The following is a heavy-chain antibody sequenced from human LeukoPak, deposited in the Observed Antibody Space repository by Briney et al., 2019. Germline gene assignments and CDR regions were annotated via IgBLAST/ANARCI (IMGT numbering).Heavy chain of an antibody. D-gene: IGHD3-16*01. V-gene: IGHV4-31*03. CDR1: GGSISSGGYY. CDR3: ARVEWGLRAFDI. CDR2: IYYSGST. J-gene: IGHJ3*02. Sequence: PSETLSLTCTVSGGSISSGGYYWSWIRQHPGKGLEWIGYIYYSGSTYYNPSLKSRVTISVDTSKNQFSLKLSSVTAADTAVYYCARVEWGLRAFDIWGQGTMVTVSS.